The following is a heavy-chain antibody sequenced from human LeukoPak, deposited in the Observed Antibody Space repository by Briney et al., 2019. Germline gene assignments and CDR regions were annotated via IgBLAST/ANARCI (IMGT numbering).Heavy chain of an antibody. CDR2: INHGGST. Sequence: SETLSLTCAVYGGSFSGYYWSWIRQPPGKGLEWIGEINHGGSTNYNPSLKSRVTISVDTSKNQFSLKLSSVTAADTAVYYCARHGLRYFDWLLGPFDYWGQGTLVTVSS. CDR1: GGSFSGYY. J-gene: IGHJ4*02. CDR3: ARHGLRYFDWLLGPFDY. D-gene: IGHD3-9*01. V-gene: IGHV4-34*01.